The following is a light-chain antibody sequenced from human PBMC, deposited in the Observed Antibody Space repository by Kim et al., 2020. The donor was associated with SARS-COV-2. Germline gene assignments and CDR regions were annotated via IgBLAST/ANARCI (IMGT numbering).Light chain of an antibody. V-gene: IGLV2-14*03. CDR1: SSDVGGYNS. CDR3: NSYVGSNTWV. J-gene: IGLJ3*02. CDR2: AVN. Sequence: GQSITTACTETSSDVGGYNSVSWYQQHPGRAPKLMIYAVNKRPSGISNRFSGSKSGNTASLTVSGLQAEDEADYYCNSYVGSNTWVFGGGTQLTVL.